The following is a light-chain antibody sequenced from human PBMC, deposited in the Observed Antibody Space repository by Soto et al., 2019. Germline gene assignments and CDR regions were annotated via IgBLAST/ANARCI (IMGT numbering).Light chain of an antibody. V-gene: IGLV2-14*02. CDR2: EGS. Sequence: QSALTQPASVSGSPGQSITISCTGTSSDVGSYNLVSCYLQHPGKAPKLMIYEGSKRPSGVSNRFSGSKSGNTASLTSSGLQAEDEADYYCSSYTSSSTLDVFGTGTKLTVL. CDR1: SSDVGSYNL. CDR3: SSYTSSSTLDV. J-gene: IGLJ1*01.